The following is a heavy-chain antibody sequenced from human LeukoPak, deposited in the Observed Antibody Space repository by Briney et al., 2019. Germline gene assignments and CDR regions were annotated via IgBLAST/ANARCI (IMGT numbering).Heavy chain of an antibody. Sequence: GGSLRLSCAASRFTVSSNFMSWVRQAPGKGLEWVSGISGSGGSGSGGSTYYANSVKGRFTISRDNSKNTLYLQMNSLRADDTAVYYCAKSGLSRFDYWGQGTLVTVSS. CDR2: ISGSGGSGSGGST. CDR3: AKSGLSRFDY. CDR1: RFTVSSNF. J-gene: IGHJ4*02. D-gene: IGHD4/OR15-4a*01. V-gene: IGHV3-23*01.